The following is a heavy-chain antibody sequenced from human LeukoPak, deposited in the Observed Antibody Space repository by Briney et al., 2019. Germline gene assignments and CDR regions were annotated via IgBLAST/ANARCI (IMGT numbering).Heavy chain of an antibody. D-gene: IGHD4-17*01. CDR1: GDSISSGGYS. CDR2: IYHSGTT. Sequence: SETLSLTCAVSGDSISSGGYSWSWIRQPPGTGLEWIEYIYHSGTTYYNPSLKSRVTISVDRSKNQFSLKLSSVTAADTAVYYCARVTTVTTFDYWGQGTLVTVSS. V-gene: IGHV4-30-2*01. CDR3: ARVTTVTTFDY. J-gene: IGHJ4*02.